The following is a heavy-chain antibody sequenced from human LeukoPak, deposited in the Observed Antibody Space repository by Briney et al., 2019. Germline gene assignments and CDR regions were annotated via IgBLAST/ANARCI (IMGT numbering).Heavy chain of an antibody. Sequence: SGRSLRLSCAASGFNFSTYGMHWVRQAPGKGLEWVAIILPDGNNKFYADSVKGRFTISRDNSKNTLYLQMNSLRDEDTAVYYCASRDGSSEFDYWGQGTLVTVSS. CDR2: ILPDGNNK. CDR3: ASRDGSSEFDY. CDR1: GFNFSTYG. V-gene: IGHV3-33*01. D-gene: IGHD6-6*01. J-gene: IGHJ4*02.